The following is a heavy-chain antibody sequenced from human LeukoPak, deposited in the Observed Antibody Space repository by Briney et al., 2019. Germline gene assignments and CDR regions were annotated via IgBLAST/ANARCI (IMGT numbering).Heavy chain of an antibody. CDR2: ISDSGGST. D-gene: IGHD4-11*01. V-gene: IGHV3-23*01. CDR3: AKGPPELTVNIGDYYYYMDV. Sequence: GGSLRLSCGASGFTFSSYAMSWVRQAPGKGLEWVSAISDSGGSTYYADSVKGRFTISRDNSKNTLYLQMNSLRAEDTAVYYCAKGPPELTVNIGDYYYYMDVWGKGTTVTVSS. CDR1: GFTFSSYA. J-gene: IGHJ6*03.